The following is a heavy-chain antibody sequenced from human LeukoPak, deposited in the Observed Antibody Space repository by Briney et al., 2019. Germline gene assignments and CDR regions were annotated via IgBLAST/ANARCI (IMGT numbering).Heavy chain of an antibody. V-gene: IGHV1-2*02. D-gene: IGHD3-9*01. Sequence: ASVKVSCKASGYTFTGYYMHWVRQAPGQGLEWMGWINPNSGGTNYAQKFQGRVTMTRDTSISTAYMELRSLRSDDTAVYYCARAPERQGRYFDWLLSFFDYWGQGTLVTVSS. CDR1: GYTFTGYY. CDR2: INPNSGGT. CDR3: ARAPERQGRYFDWLLSFFDY. J-gene: IGHJ4*02.